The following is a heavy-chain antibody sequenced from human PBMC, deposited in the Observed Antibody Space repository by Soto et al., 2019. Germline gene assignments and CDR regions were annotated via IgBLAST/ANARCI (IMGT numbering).Heavy chain of an antibody. D-gene: IGHD1-1*01. CDR1: GFTFSTYN. CDR3: ARAHGSFTTVTTPDY. Sequence: GGSLRLSCAASGFTFSTYNMNWVRQAPGKGLEWVSSISSNSRYIYYADAVKARFTISRDNAKNSLYLQMSSLRAEDMAVYYSARAHGSFTTVTTPDYWGQGTLVTVSS. V-gene: IGHV3-21*06. J-gene: IGHJ4*02. CDR2: ISSNSRYI.